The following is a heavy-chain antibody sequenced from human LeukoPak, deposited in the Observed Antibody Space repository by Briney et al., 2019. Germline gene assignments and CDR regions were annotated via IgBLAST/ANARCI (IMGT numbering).Heavy chain of an antibody. D-gene: IGHD3-22*01. CDR2: IKQDGSEK. CDR3: AREFPHLNYDSSEVRGGRAFDI. J-gene: IGHJ3*02. CDR1: GFTFSSYW. V-gene: IGHV3-7*01. Sequence: PGGSLRLSCAVSGFTFSSYWMSWVRQAPGKGLEWVANIKQDGSEKYYVDSVKGRFTMSRDNAKNSLYLQMNSLRAEDTAVYYCAREFPHLNYDSSEVRGGRAFDIWGQGTMVTVSS.